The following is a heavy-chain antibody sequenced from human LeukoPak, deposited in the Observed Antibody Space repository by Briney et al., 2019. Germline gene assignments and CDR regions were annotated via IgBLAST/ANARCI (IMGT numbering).Heavy chain of an antibody. CDR2: IKQDGSKK. Sequence: GGSLRLSCVASGFPFSSYWMTWVRQAPGKGLEWVANIKQDGSKKSYMDSVKGRFTISRDNAKNSLYLQMNSLRAEDTAIYYCTRVGYIDEGIDYWGQGTLVTVSS. D-gene: IGHD5-24*01. CDR3: TRVGYIDEGIDY. J-gene: IGHJ4*02. V-gene: IGHV3-7*04. CDR1: GFPFSSYW.